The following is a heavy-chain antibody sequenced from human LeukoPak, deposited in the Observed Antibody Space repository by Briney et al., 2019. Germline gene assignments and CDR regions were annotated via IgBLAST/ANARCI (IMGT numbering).Heavy chain of an antibody. D-gene: IGHD2-2*01. CDR2: INHSGST. CDR1: GGSFSGYY. CDR3: ARDLDIVVVPAAYDYYYYYGMDV. V-gene: IGHV4-34*01. Sequence: SETLSLTCAVYGGSFSGYYWSWIRQPPGKGLGWIGEINHSGSTNYNPSLKSRVTISVDTSKNQFSLKLSSVTAADTAVYYCARDLDIVVVPAAYDYYYYYGMDVWGQGTTVTVSS. J-gene: IGHJ6*02.